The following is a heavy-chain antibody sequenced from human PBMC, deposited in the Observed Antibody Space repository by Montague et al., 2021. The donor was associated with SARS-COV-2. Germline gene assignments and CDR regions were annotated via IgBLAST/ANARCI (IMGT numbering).Heavy chain of an antibody. Sequence: SETLSLTCAVYGGSFSGYYWNWIRQPPGKGLEWIGEINHSGSTNYNPSLKSRVTISVDTSKNQFSLKLSSVTAADTAVYYCARVRNVRRGSWFLSGWFDPWGQGTLVTVSS. CDR1: GGSFSGYY. CDR3: ARVRNVRRGSWFLSGWFDP. J-gene: IGHJ5*02. V-gene: IGHV4-34*01. CDR2: INHSGST. D-gene: IGHD6-13*01.